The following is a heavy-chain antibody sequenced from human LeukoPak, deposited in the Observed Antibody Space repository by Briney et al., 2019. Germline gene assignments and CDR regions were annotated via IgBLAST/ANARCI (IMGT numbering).Heavy chain of an antibody. CDR3: ARVEGDWNAFDI. D-gene: IGHD2-21*02. J-gene: IGHJ3*02. CDR2: IYYSGST. CDR1: GGSVSSGSYY. V-gene: IGHV4-61*01. Sequence: SETLSLTCTVSGGSVSSGSYYWSWIRQPPGKGLEWIGYIYYSGSTYYNPSLKSRVTISVDTSKNQFSLKLSSVTAADTAVYYCARVEGDWNAFDIWGQGTMVTVSS.